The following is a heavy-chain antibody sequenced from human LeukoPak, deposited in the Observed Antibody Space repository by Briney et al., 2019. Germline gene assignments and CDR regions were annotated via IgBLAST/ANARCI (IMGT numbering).Heavy chain of an antibody. CDR1: GFTVSSNY. Sequence: GGSLRLSCAASGFTVSSNYMSWVRQAPGKGLEWVSVIYSGGSTYYADSVKGRFTISRDNPKNTLYLQMNSLRAEDTAVYYCARDLSRGGGLSAFDIWGQGTMVTVSS. J-gene: IGHJ3*02. CDR2: IYSGGST. V-gene: IGHV3-53*01. D-gene: IGHD2-15*01. CDR3: ARDLSRGGGLSAFDI.